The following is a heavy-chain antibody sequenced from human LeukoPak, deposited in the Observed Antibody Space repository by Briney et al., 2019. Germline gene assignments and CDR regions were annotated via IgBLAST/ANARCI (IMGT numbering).Heavy chain of an antibody. J-gene: IGHJ6*03. CDR2: INHSGST. V-gene: IGHV4-34*01. CDR3: ARGHPIVGDTTPIYMDV. Sequence: TSETLSLTCAVYGGSFSGYYWSWIRQPPGKGLEWIGEINHSGSTKYNPSLKSRVTISVDTSKNQFSLKLSSVTAADTAVYYCARGHPIVGDTTPIYMDVWGKGTTVTVSS. CDR1: GGSFSGYY. D-gene: IGHD1-26*01.